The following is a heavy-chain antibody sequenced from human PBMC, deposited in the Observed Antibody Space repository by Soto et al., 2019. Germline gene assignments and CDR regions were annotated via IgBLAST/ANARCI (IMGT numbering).Heavy chain of an antibody. J-gene: IGHJ4*02. CDR1: GYTSTSYD. V-gene: IGHV1-8*01. CDR2: MNPNSGNT. D-gene: IGHD2-15*01. CDR3: ARDPPYCSGGSCYSGVDYFDY. Sequence: GASVKVSCNASGYTSTSYDINWVRQATGQGLEWMGWMNPNSGNTGYAQKFQGRVTMTRNTSISTAYMELSSLRSEDTAVYYCARDPPYCSGGSCYSGVDYFDYWGQGTLVTV.